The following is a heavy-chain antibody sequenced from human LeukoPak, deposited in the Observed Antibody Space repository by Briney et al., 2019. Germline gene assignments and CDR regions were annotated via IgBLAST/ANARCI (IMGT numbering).Heavy chain of an antibody. D-gene: IGHD2-2*01. V-gene: IGHV4-39*01. J-gene: IGHJ6*02. CDR3: ARRPAFYGMDV. Sequence: SETLSLTCTVSGGSVNRNNYYWGWIRQPPGKGLEWIGSIYYGGTTYYNPSLKSRVTISVDTSKNQFSLKLNSVTAADTAVYYCARRPAFYGMDVWGQGTTVTVSS. CDR1: GGSVNRNNYY. CDR2: IYYGGTT.